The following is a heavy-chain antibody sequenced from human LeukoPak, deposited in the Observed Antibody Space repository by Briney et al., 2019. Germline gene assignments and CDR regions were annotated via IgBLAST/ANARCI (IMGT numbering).Heavy chain of an antibody. Sequence: GGSLRLPCAASGFTFSSYAMSWVRQAPGKGLEWVSAISGSGGSTYYADSVKGRFAISRDNSKNTLYLQMNSLRAEDTAVYYCAKDLIAVAAYYFDYWGQGTLVTVSS. D-gene: IGHD6-19*01. CDR3: AKDLIAVAAYYFDY. CDR1: GFTFSSYA. V-gene: IGHV3-23*01. J-gene: IGHJ4*02. CDR2: ISGSGGST.